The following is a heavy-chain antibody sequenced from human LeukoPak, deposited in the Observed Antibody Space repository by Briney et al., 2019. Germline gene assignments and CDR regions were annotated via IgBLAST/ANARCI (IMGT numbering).Heavy chain of an antibody. D-gene: IGHD6-13*01. CDR1: GFTFISYA. V-gene: IGHV3-23*01. Sequence: SGGSLRLSCAASGFTFISYAMSWVRQAPGKGLEWVSAISGSGGSTYYADSVKGRFTISRDNSKNTLYLQMNSLRAEDTAVYYCAKGVAAAASAEYFQHWGQGTLVTVSS. J-gene: IGHJ1*01. CDR3: AKGVAAAASAEYFQH. CDR2: ISGSGGST.